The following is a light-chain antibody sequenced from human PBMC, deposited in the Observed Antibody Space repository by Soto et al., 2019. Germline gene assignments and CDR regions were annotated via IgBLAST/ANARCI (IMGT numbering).Light chain of an antibody. CDR2: DAS. Sequence: DIQMTQSPSSVSASGGDRVTISGGASQDISTGLAWYQQKTGTAPKLLIYDASTLQGGVPSRFRVSGSGTDFTLTISSLQNEDFATYDCLLEYAYFWAFCQGTKVDI. J-gene: IGKJ1*01. CDR3: LLEYAYFWA. V-gene: IGKV1-12*01. CDR1: QDISTG.